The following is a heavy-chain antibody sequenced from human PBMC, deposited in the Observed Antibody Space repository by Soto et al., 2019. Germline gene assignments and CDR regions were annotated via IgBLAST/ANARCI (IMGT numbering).Heavy chain of an antibody. D-gene: IGHD2-21*01. Sequence: GGSLRLFCAGSGFVFSNYAMSWFRQAPGKGLEWVSSISGSGGSKWYADSVKGRFTISSDSAQSTIYLHMNSLRGEDTALYYCAKELASMWFPLDNWGQGALVPVSS. J-gene: IGHJ4*02. CDR1: GFVFSNYA. CDR3: AKELASMWFPLDN. V-gene: IGHV3-23*01. CDR2: ISGSGGSK.